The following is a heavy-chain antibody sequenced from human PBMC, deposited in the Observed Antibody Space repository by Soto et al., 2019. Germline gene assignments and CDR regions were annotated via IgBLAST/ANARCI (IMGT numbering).Heavy chain of an antibody. J-gene: IGHJ3*02. D-gene: IGHD1-26*01. CDR3: ARHADRGTYSRAFDI. CDR1: GGSISSYS. CDR2: IYHSGST. Sequence: SETLSLTCTVSGGSISSYSWSWIRQPPGKGLEWIVYIYHSGSTYYNPSLKSRVTISVDASKNQFSLNLSSVTATDTAVFYCARHADRGTYSRAFDIWGQGTLVTVSS. V-gene: IGHV4-59*04.